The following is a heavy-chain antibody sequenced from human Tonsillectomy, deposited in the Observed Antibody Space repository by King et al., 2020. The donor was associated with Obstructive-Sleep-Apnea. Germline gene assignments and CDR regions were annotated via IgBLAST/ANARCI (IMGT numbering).Heavy chain of an antibody. CDR2: ISDYNVNT. Sequence: VQLVESGAEVKKPGASVKVSCKASGYTLTSYGISWVRQAPGQGLEWMGWISDYNVNTNSAQKLQGRVTMTTHTSTSTAYMELRSLRSDDTAVYYCARVGDSSTWSDFDYWGQGPLVTVSS. V-gene: IGHV1-18*04. CDR3: ARVGDSSTWSDFDY. CDR1: GYTLTSYG. D-gene: IGHD6-13*01. J-gene: IGHJ4*02.